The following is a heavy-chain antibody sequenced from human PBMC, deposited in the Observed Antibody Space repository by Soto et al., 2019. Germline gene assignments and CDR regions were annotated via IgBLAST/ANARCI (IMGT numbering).Heavy chain of an antibody. CDR3: ARAGRRVAAAGYPWFDP. Sequence: GASVKVSCKASGYTFTGYYMHWVRQAPGQGLEWMGWINPNSGGTNYAQKFQGRVTMTRDTSISTAYMELSRLGSDDTAVYYCARAGRRVAAAGYPWFDPWGQGTLVTVSS. CDR2: INPNSGGT. CDR1: GYTFTGYY. D-gene: IGHD6-13*01. V-gene: IGHV1-2*02. J-gene: IGHJ5*02.